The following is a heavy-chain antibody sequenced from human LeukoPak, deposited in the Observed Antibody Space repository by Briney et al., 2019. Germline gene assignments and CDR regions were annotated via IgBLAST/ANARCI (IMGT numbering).Heavy chain of an antibody. CDR2: IYPGDSDT. CDR3: ARGVTGGYDLEPYYFDY. J-gene: IGHJ4*02. D-gene: IGHD5-12*01. Sequence: GESLKISCKGSGYSFTSYWIGWVRQMPGKGLEWMGIIYPGDSDTRYSPSFQGQVTISADKSISTAYLQWSSLKASDTAVYYCARGVTGGYDLEPYYFDYWGQGTLVTVSS. V-gene: IGHV5-51*01. CDR1: GYSFTSYW.